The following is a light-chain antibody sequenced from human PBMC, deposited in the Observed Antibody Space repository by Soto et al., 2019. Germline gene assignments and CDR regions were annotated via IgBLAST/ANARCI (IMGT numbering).Light chain of an antibody. CDR1: QTISSW. CDR2: KAS. CDR3: QHYNSYSQA. Sequence: DIQITQSLSTMSGSVGVGVSITGRSSQTISSWLAWYQQKPGKAPKLLIYKASTLKSGVPSRFSGSGSGAEFTLTISSLQPDDFATYYCQHYNSYSQAFGQGTKVDIK. V-gene: IGKV1-5*03. J-gene: IGKJ1*01.